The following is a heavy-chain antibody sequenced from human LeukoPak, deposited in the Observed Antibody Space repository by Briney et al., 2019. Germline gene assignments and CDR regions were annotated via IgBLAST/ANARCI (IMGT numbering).Heavy chain of an antibody. CDR1: GFTFNNSA. CDR2: ISGSGGAT. CDR3: ARTGPDYFAY. Sequence: GSLRLSCAASGFTFNNSAMAWVRQAPGEGLEWVSAISGSGGATDYADSVKGRFTVSRDNSRNTLFLQMNRLRAEDTALYYCARTGPDYFAYWGQGMLVTVSS. V-gene: IGHV3-23*01. D-gene: IGHD3/OR15-3a*01. J-gene: IGHJ4*02.